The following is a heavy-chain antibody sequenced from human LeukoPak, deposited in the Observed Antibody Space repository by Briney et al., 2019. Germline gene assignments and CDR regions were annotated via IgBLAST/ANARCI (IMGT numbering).Heavy chain of an antibody. CDR1: GFTFSSYW. J-gene: IGHJ6*03. V-gene: IGHV3-7*01. CDR2: IKQDGSEK. CDR3: ARVEWQPSVPGYYYYMDV. Sequence: PGGSLRLSCAASGFTFSSYWMSWVRQAPGKGLEWVANIKQDGSEKYYVDSVKGRYTISRDNAKNSLYLQMNSLRAEDTAVYYCARVEWQPSVPGYYYYMDVWGKGTTVTVSS. D-gene: IGHD3-3*01.